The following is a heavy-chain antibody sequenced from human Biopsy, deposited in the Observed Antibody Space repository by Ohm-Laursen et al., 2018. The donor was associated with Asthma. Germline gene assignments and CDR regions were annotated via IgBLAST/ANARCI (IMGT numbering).Heavy chain of an antibody. Sequence: SLRLSFAASGFTFDDYAMHWVRQAPGKGLEWASGVSWNSGSIDYADSVKGRFTISRDNAKNSLYLQMNSLRGADTALYYCVKDIRLQLWGFDSWGQGTLVTVSS. D-gene: IGHD6-13*01. CDR1: GFTFDDYA. V-gene: IGHV3-9*01. CDR3: VKDIRLQLWGFDS. J-gene: IGHJ4*02. CDR2: VSWNSGSI.